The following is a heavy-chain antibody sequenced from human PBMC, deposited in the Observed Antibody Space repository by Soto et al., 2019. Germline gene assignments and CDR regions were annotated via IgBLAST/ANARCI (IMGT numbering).Heavy chain of an antibody. CDR1: GFTFSSYS. D-gene: IGHD1-26*01. CDR3: AMYGRGDYYGMDV. CDR2: ISSSSSYI. Sequence: EVQLVESGGGLVKPGGSLRLSCAASGFTFSSYSMNWVRQAPGKGLEWVSSISSSSSYIYYADSVKGRFTISRDNAKNSLYLQMNSLRAEDTAEYYCAMYGRGDYYGMDVWGQGTTVTVSS. V-gene: IGHV3-21*01. J-gene: IGHJ6*02.